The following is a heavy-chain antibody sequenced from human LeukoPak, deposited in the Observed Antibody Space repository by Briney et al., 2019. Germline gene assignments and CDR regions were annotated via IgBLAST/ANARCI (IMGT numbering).Heavy chain of an antibody. Sequence: SVKVSCKASGRTFSSYAISWVRQAPGQGLEWMGGIIPIFGTANYAQKFQGRVTITTDESTSTAYMELSSLRSEDTAVYYCARGSGGKALHWFDPWGQGTLVTVSS. CDR1: GRTFSSYA. CDR2: IIPIFGTA. V-gene: IGHV1-69*05. CDR3: ARGSGGKALHWFDP. D-gene: IGHD4-23*01. J-gene: IGHJ5*02.